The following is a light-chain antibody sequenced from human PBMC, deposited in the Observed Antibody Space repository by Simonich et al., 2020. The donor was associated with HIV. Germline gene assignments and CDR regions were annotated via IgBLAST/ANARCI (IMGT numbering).Light chain of an antibody. J-gene: IGLJ3*02. V-gene: IGLV2-14*01. Sequence: QSALTQPASVSGSPAQSITISCTETSSDFGGYNYISWYLQPPGKPPKLIIVDFSKRHVGVSNRFSCSKSCNTASLTISGLQAEDEADYYCSSYTSSSTWVFGGGTKLTVL. CDR2: DFS. CDR3: SSYTSSSTWV. CDR1: SSDFGGYNY.